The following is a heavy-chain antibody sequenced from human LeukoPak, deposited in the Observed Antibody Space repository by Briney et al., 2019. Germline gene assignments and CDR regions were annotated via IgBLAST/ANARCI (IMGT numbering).Heavy chain of an antibody. CDR2: ISGSGGST. Sequence: GGSLRLSCAASGFTFTNYAMSWVRQTPGKGLEWVSGISGSGGSTFYAGSVKGRFTISRDNSKSTLYLQMNSLRTEDTAVYYCAKSRARTEGSSGSIDYWGQGTLVTVSS. CDR3: AKSRARTEGSSGSIDY. J-gene: IGHJ4*02. CDR1: GFTFTNYA. D-gene: IGHD3-22*01. V-gene: IGHV3-23*01.